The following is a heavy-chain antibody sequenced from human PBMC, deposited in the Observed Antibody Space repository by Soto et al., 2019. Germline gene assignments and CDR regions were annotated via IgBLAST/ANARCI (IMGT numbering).Heavy chain of an antibody. D-gene: IGHD3-10*01. CDR2: IKSDGSST. J-gene: IGHJ3*02. CDR1: GFTFSSYW. CDR3: ASLTYYYGSGRNGAFDI. Sequence: EVQLVESGGGLVQPGGSLRLSCAASGFTFSSYWMHWVRQAPGKGLVWVSRIKSDGSSTSYADSVKGRFTISRDNAKTTLYLQMNSLRAEDTAVYYCASLTYYYGSGRNGAFDIWGQGTMVTVSS. V-gene: IGHV3-74*01.